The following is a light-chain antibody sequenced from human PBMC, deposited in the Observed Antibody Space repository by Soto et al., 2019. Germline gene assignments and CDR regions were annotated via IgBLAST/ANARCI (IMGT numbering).Light chain of an antibody. V-gene: IGKV3D-7*01. J-gene: IGKJ2*01. CDR1: QSVSSSY. CDR3: QQDYNIAVT. CDR2: GPS. Sequence: EIVMTQSPATLSLSPGERATLSCRASQSVSSSYLSWYQQKPGQAPRLLIYGPSTRPTGIPARFSGSGSGTDFTLTISSLQPEGFAVYYCQQDYNIAVTLGQGTKLVIK.